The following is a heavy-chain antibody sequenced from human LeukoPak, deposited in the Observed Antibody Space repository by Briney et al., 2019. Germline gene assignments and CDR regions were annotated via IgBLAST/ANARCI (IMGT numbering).Heavy chain of an antibody. Sequence: PGGSLRLSCAASGFTFSSYAMSWVRQAPGEGLEWVSGISGSGGRTYYADSVKGRFTISRDNSKDTLYMQMHSLSAEDTAVYYCAQDRGSRPLYFDSWGQGSLVAVSS. J-gene: IGHJ4*02. CDR3: AQDRGSRPLYFDS. CDR1: GFTFSSYA. CDR2: ISGSGGRT. D-gene: IGHD3-10*01. V-gene: IGHV3-23*01.